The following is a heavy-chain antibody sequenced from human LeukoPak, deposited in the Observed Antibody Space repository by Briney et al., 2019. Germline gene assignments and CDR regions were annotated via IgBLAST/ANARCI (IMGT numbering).Heavy chain of an antibody. V-gene: IGHV3-64*01. CDR2: ISSNGGST. CDR3: VKGRSGTSSYDY. D-gene: IGHD2-15*01. CDR1: GFTFSSYA. J-gene: IGHJ4*02. Sequence: PGGSLRLSCAASGFTFSSYAMHWVRQAPGKGLEYVSAISSNGGSTYYANSVKGRFTISRDNSKNTLYLQMNRLRAEDTAVYYCVKGRSGTSSYDYWGQGTLVTVSS.